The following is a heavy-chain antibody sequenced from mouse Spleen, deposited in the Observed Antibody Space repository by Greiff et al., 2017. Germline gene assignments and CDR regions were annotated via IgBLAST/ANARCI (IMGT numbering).Heavy chain of an antibody. D-gene: IGHD1-1*01. CDR3: TSLLLRYHYYAMDY. Sequence: EVQLQQSGTVLARPGASVKMSCKTSGYTFTSYWMHWVKQRPGQGLEWIGAIYPGNSDTSYNQKFKGKAKLTAVTSASTAYMELSSLTNEDSAVYYCTSLLLRYHYYAMDYWGQGTSVTVSS. J-gene: IGHJ4*01. V-gene: IGHV1-5*01. CDR1: GYTFTSYW. CDR2: IYPGNSDT.